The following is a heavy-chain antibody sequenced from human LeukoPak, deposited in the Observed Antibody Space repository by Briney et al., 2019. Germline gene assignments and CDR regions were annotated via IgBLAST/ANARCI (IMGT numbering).Heavy chain of an antibody. CDR3: ARDNSVGDNAWWFDP. J-gene: IGHJ5*02. Sequence: ASVKVSCKASGYTFSSYDINWVRQATGQGLEWMGWMHPNSGNTGYAQKFQGRVTMTRDMSTSTDYMELSSLRSEDTAIYYCARDNSVGDNAWWFDPWGQGTLVTVSS. CDR1: GYTFSSYD. CDR2: MHPNSGNT. V-gene: IGHV1-8*02. D-gene: IGHD1-26*01.